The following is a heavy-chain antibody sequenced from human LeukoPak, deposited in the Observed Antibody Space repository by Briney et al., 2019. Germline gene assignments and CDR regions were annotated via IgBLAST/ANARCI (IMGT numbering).Heavy chain of an antibody. D-gene: IGHD3-10*01. J-gene: IGHJ4*02. CDR1: GYSLSSGHY. V-gene: IGHV4-38-2*01. Sequence: SETLSLTCAVSGYSLSSGHYWGWIRQPPGKGLEWIGSIYHSGGTYYNPSLKSRVTISADTSKNQFSLKMKSVTAADTAVYAGFTPAVDYCSQGTLVTVSS. CDR3: FTPAVDY. CDR2: IYHSGGT.